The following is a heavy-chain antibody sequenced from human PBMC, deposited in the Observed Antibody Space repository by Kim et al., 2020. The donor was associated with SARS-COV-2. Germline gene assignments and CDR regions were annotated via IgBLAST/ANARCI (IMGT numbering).Heavy chain of an antibody. CDR2: FDPEDGET. CDR3: ATNRITMIVVVTNHGFDY. CDR1: GYTLTELS. V-gene: IGHV1-24*01. J-gene: IGHJ4*02. D-gene: IGHD3-22*01. Sequence: ASVKVSCKVSGYTLTELSMHWVRQAPGKGLEWMGGFDPEDGETIYAQKFQGRVTMTEDTSTDTAYMELSSLRSEDTAVYYCATNRITMIVVVTNHGFDYWGQGTLVTVSS.